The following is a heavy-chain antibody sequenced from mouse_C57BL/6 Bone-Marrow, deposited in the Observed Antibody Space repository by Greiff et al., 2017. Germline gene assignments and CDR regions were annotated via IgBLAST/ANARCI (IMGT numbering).Heavy chain of an antibody. CDR3: ARHWPFAY. J-gene: IGHJ3*01. CDR1: GFTFSDYG. D-gene: IGHD4-1*01. CDR2: ISSGSSTI. V-gene: IGHV5-17*01. Sequence: EVMLVESGGGLVKPGGSLKLSCAASGFTFSDYGMHWVRQAPEKGLEWVAYISSGSSTIYYADTVKGRFTISRDNAKNTLFLQMTSLRSEDTAMYYCARHWPFAYWGQGTLVTVSA.